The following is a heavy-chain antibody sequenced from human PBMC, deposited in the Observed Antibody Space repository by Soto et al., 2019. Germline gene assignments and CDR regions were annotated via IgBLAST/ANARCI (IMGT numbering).Heavy chain of an antibody. CDR2: IYSGGST. V-gene: IGHV3-66*01. CDR3: ASTLDV. CDR1: GFTVSSNY. J-gene: IGHJ6*02. Sequence: GGALRLSCAASGFTVSSNYMSWVLHAPWKELEWVSVIYSGGSTYYADSVKGRFTISRDNSENTLYLQMNSLRADDTAVYYCASTLDVWGQGTTVIVSS.